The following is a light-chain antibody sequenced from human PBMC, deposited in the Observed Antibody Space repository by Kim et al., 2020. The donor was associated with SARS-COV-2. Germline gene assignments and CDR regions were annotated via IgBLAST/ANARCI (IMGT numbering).Light chain of an antibody. Sequence: QSAPTQPASVSGSPGQSITISCTGTSSDVGGYNYVSWYQQHPGKAPKLMIYDVSKRPSGVSNRFSGSKSGNTASLTISGLQAEDEADYYCSSYTSSSTSLYVFGTGTKV. CDR1: SSDVGGYNY. CDR3: SSYTSSSTSLYV. CDR2: DVS. V-gene: IGLV2-14*03. J-gene: IGLJ1*01.